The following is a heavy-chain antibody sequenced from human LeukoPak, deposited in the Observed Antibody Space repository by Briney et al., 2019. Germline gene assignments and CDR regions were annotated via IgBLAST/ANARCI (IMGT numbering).Heavy chain of an antibody. CDR2: INPNSGGT. V-gene: IGHV1-2*02. CDR3: ARLYYYDSSGYYNLPFDY. Sequence: ASVKVSCKASGYTFTGYYMHWVRQAPGQGLEWMGWINPNSGGTNYAQNFQGRVTMARDRSHSTAYMELSRLRYDDTAVYYCARLYYYDSSGYYNLPFDYWGQGTLVTVSS. J-gene: IGHJ4*02. CDR1: GYTFTGYY. D-gene: IGHD3-22*01.